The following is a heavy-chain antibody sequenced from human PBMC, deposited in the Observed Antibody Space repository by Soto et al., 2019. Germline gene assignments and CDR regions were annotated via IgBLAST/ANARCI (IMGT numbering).Heavy chain of an antibody. Sequence: QVQLVESGGGVVQPGMSLRLSCATSGFTFSTYGMHWIRQAPDKGLEWLAVMSGDGRTQYYADSVKGRFTISRDNSKNTLYLEMNSLRSEDTAVYYCAEVGYDWVGNDYWGQGTLVTVDS. V-gene: IGHV3-30*03. CDR2: MSGDGRTQ. D-gene: IGHD1-20*01. CDR3: AEVGYDWVGNDY. J-gene: IGHJ4*02. CDR1: GFTFSTYG.